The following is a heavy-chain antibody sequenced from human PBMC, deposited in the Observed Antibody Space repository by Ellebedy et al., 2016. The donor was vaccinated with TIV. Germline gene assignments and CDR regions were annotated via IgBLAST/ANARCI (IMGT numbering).Heavy chain of an antibody. CDR2: ISNDGSEK. CDR1: GFTFRSYA. D-gene: IGHD1-26*01. V-gene: IGHV3-30*18. CDR3: AKDKGDLGTVGD. J-gene: IGHJ4*02. Sequence: GGSLRLXXAASGFTFRSYAIHWVRQGPGKGLEWVAVISNDGSEKYYVDSAKGRFTISRDNSKNTLYLQMNSLRTEDTAVYYCAKDKGDLGTVGDWGQGTLVTVSS.